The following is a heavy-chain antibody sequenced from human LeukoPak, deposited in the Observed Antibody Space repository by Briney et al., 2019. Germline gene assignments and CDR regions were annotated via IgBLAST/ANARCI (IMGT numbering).Heavy chain of an antibody. CDR1: GGSLTDGDYY. V-gene: IGHV4-61*08. Sequence: PSETLSLTCTVSGGSLTDGDYYWGWVRQPPGTGLQWIATTYEGASLKSRVTISLDTSKNQFFLRLTSVTAADTAVYYCARTQLLRYFDWSYWGYFQHWGQGTLVTVSS. D-gene: IGHD3-9*01. CDR2: T. J-gene: IGHJ1*01. CDR3: ARTQLLRYFDWSYWGYFQH.